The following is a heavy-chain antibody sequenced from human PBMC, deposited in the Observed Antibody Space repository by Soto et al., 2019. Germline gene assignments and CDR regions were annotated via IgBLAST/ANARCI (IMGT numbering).Heavy chain of an antibody. Sequence: QVQLVQSGAEVKKPGSSVKVSCKASGGTFSSYAISWVRQAPGQGLEWMGGIIPIFGTANYAQKFQGRVTITADESTGTXYXXLSSLRSEDTAVYYCARVYDILTGYYNDYYYGMDVWGQGTTVTVSS. J-gene: IGHJ6*02. D-gene: IGHD3-9*01. CDR1: GGTFSSYA. V-gene: IGHV1-69*12. CDR2: IIPIFGTA. CDR3: ARVYDILTGYYNDYYYGMDV.